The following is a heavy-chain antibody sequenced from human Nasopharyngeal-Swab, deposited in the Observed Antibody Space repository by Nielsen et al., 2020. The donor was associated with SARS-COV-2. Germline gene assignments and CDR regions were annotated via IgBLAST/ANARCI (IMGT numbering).Heavy chain of an antibody. J-gene: IGHJ4*02. CDR3: ARDVGGRDNY. CDR1: GFTFSTYW. CDR2: INTDGNTT. Sequence: GESLKISCAASGFTFSTYWMHWVRQPPGKGLLWVSRINTDGNTTNYADSVKGRFTISRDNAKNTLYLQMDSLRAEDTAVYYCARDVGGRDNYWGQGALVTVSS. D-gene: IGHD2-15*01. V-gene: IGHV3-74*01.